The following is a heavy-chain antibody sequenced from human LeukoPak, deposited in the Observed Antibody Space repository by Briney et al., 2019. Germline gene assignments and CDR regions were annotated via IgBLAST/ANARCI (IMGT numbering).Heavy chain of an antibody. D-gene: IGHD3-22*01. CDR3: ARDKSSGYYLDY. CDR1: GGSFSDYY. V-gene: IGHV4-34*09. J-gene: IGHJ4*02. Sequence: SETLSLTCAVYGGSFSDYYWHWIRQPPGKGLEWIGEINHSGSTNYNPSLKSRVTISVDTSKNQFSLKLSSVTAADTAVYYCARDKSSGYYLDYWGQGTLVTVSS. CDR2: INHSGST.